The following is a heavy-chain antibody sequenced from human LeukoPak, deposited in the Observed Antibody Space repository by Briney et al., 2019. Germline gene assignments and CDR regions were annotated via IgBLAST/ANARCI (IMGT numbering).Heavy chain of an antibody. CDR2: INHSGST. CDR1: GGSFSGYY. Sequence: SETLSLTCAVYGGSFSGYYWSWIRQPPGKGLEWIGEINHSGSTNYNPSLKSRVTISVDTSKNQFSLKLSSVTAADTAVYYCARVAHSRGYGDYALDYWGQGTLVTVSS. J-gene: IGHJ4*02. CDR3: ARVAHSRGYGDYALDY. V-gene: IGHV4-34*01. D-gene: IGHD4-17*01.